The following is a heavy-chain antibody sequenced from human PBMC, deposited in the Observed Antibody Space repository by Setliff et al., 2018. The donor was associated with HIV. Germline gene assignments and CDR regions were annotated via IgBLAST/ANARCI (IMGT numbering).Heavy chain of an antibody. D-gene: IGHD6-13*01. CDR3: ARGGGSWRLYYYYMDV. CDR1: GFTFSTYG. CDR2: ISNDGSII. Sequence: PGGSLRLSCVAAGFTFSTYGMHWVRQAPGKGLEWVALISNDGSIIKYADSVKGRFTISRDNSKNTLYLQMNCLRDEDTAVYYCARGGGSWRLYYYYMDVWGKGTTVTVSS. J-gene: IGHJ6*03. V-gene: IGHV3-33*01.